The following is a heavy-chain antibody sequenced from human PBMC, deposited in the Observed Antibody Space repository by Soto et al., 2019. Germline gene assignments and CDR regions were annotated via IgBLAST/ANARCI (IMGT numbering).Heavy chain of an antibody. V-gene: IGHV3-23*01. Sequence: GGSLRLSCAASGFTFSSYAMSWVRQAPGKGLEWVSAISGSGGSTYYADSVKGRFTISRDNSKNTLYLQMNSLRAEDTAVYYCAKVDTAMVSAQQNWFDPWGQGTLVTVSS. J-gene: IGHJ5*02. D-gene: IGHD5-18*01. CDR1: GFTFSSYA. CDR3: AKVDTAMVSAQQNWFDP. CDR2: ISGSGGST.